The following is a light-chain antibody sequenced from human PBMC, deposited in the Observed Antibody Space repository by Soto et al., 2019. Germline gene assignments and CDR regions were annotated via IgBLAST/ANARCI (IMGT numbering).Light chain of an antibody. CDR3: CSYAGSTTFYV. V-gene: IGLV2-23*01. CDR2: EGS. J-gene: IGLJ1*01. Sequence: QSVLAQPASVSVSPGQSITMSCTGTSSDVGSYNLVSWYQHHPGKAPKLMIYEGSKRPSGVSNRFSGSKSGNTASLTISGLQAEDEADYYCCSYAGSTTFYVFGTGTKVTVL. CDR1: SSDVGSYNL.